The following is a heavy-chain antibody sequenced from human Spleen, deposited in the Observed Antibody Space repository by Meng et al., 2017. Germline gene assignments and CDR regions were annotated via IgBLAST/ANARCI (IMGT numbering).Heavy chain of an antibody. Sequence: GGSLRLSCAVSGFSFSSLGVWWVRQAQGKGLEWVSTISGDGQNTHYADSVKGRFTISRDNSKNTLYLQMNSLRAEDTAVYYCAKAGTYSGSYYGYWGQGTLVTVSS. D-gene: IGHD1-26*01. J-gene: IGHJ4*02. V-gene: IGHV3-23*01. CDR1: GFSFSSLG. CDR2: ISGDGQNT. CDR3: AKAGTYSGSYYGY.